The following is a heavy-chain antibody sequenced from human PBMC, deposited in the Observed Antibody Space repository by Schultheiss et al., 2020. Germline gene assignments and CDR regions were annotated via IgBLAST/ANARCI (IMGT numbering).Heavy chain of an antibody. CDR1: GFNFVGYA. CDR2: MSSSGETT. J-gene: IGHJ3*02. CDR3: AKVGPSGEPGRDAFDI. Sequence: GESLKISCAASGFNFVGYALSWVRQTPGGALEWVSSMSSSGETTFCADSVKGRFTISRDNSKNTLYLQMNSLRAEDTAVYYCAKVGPSGEPGRDAFDIWGQGTMVTVSS. V-gene: IGHV3-23*01. D-gene: IGHD6-25*01.